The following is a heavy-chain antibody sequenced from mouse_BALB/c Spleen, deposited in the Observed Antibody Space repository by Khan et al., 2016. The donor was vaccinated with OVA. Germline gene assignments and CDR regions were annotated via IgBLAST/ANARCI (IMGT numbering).Heavy chain of an antibody. CDR3: ARGDYYGTYAMDY. V-gene: IGHV1S56*01. CDR1: GSTFTNYY. CDR2: IYPGNVNT. Sequence: QVRLQQSGPELVKPGASVRISCKASGSTFTNYYIHWVKQRPGQGLEWIGWIYPGNVNTKYHENFKDKATLTADKSSSTAYMLLSSLTSEDTAVYFCARGDYYGTYAMDYWGQGTTVIVSS. J-gene: IGHJ4*01. D-gene: IGHD1-1*01.